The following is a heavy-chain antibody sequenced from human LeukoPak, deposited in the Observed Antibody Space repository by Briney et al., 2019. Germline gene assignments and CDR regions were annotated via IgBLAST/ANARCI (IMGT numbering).Heavy chain of an antibody. J-gene: IGHJ5*02. CDR2: INPNSGGT. V-gene: IGHV1-2*02. Sequence: ASVKVSCKTSGYIFVAYYMHWVRQAPGQGLEWMGWINPNSGGTNYAQKFQGRVTMTRDTSISTAYMELSRLRSDDTAVYYCAREWSVVVAATQYNWFDPWGQGTLVTVSS. CDR3: AREWSVVVAATQYNWFDP. CDR1: GYIFVAYY. D-gene: IGHD2-15*01.